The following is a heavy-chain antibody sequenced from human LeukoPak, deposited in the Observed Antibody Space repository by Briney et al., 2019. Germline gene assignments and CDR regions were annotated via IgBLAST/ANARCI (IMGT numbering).Heavy chain of an antibody. V-gene: IGHV4-61*01. D-gene: IGHD2-21*02. CDR3: ARAGVVTAPYFDY. CDR1: GGSVSGSSYY. J-gene: IGHJ4*02. CDR2: IYYSGST. Sequence: PSETLSLTCTVSGGSVSGSSYYWSWIRQPPGKGLEWIGYIYYSGSTNYNPSLKSRVTISVDTSKNQFSLKLSSVTAADTAVYYCARAGVVTAPYFDYWGQGTLVTVSS.